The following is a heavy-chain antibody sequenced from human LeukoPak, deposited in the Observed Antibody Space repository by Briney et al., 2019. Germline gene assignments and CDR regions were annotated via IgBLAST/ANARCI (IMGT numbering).Heavy chain of an antibody. CDR1: GFTFSSYS. CDR2: ISGSGGST. J-gene: IGHJ5*02. V-gene: IGHV3-23*01. D-gene: IGHD4-17*01. Sequence: PGGSLRLSCAASGFTFSSYSMNWVRQAPGKGLEWVSAISGSGGSTYYADSVKGRFTISRDNSKNTLYLQMNSLRAEDTAVYYCAKEHYGDYVNWFDPWGQGTLVTVSS. CDR3: AKEHYGDYVNWFDP.